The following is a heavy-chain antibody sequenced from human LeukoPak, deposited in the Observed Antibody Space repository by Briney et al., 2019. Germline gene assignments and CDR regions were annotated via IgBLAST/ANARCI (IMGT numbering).Heavy chain of an antibody. D-gene: IGHD3-3*01. CDR3: AKGFSRAFDI. CDR1: GFIFSSNG. J-gene: IGHJ3*02. V-gene: IGHV3-23*01. Sequence: QPGGSLRLSCTASGFIFSSNGMAWVRQAPGKGPEWVSFINGGGGSTLYADSVKGRFTISRDNSNNTLFLQMNSLRAEDTAVYYCAKGFSRAFDIWGQGIMVTVSS. CDR2: INGGGGST.